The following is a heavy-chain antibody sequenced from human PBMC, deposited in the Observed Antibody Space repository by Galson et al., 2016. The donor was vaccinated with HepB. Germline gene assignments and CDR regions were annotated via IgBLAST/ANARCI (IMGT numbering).Heavy chain of an antibody. V-gene: IGHV3-11*04. J-gene: IGHJ4*02. D-gene: IGHD1-20*01. CDR1: GFIFSDYY. CDR3: ARQEGHNWNLRSGGFDY. Sequence: SLRLSCAVSGFIFSDYYMTWIRQAPGKGLEWVSYISSRGTTMYYADSVKGRFTISRDNSKNTLYLQMNSLRAEDTAVYYCARQEGHNWNLRSGGFDYWGQGTLVTVSS. CDR2: ISSRGTTM.